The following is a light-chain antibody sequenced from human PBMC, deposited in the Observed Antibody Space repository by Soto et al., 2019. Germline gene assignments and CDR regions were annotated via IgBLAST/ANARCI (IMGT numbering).Light chain of an antibody. CDR1: HGVSSN. V-gene: IGKV3-15*01. CDR2: GAS. J-gene: IGKJ1*01. Sequence: EIVMTQSPATLSVSPWERATLSCRASHGVSSNIAWYQQKLGQASRLLIYGASARATGIPARFSASGSGTEFTLTISSLQSEDFAIYYCQQYNNWPRTFGQGTKVEIK. CDR3: QQYNNWPRT.